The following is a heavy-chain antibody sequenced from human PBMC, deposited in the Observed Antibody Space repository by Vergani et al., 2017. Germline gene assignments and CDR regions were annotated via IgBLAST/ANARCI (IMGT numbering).Heavy chain of an antibody. CDR2: IYYSGST. CDR3: ATRPPSAAAGLYLDY. Sequence: QVQLQESGPGLVKPSETLSLTCTVSNDSVSNTFYYWGWIRQTPGKGLEWIGSIYYSGSTYYNPSLQSRVTISTDTPNNHLSLHLRSVTVADTAVYYCATRPPSAAAGLYLDYWGQGVLVTVSS. V-gene: IGHV4-39*07. D-gene: IGHD6-13*01. J-gene: IGHJ4*02. CDR1: NDSVSNTFYY.